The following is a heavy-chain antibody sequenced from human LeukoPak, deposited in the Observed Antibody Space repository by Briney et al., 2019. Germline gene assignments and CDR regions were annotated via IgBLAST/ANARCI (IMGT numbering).Heavy chain of an antibody. D-gene: IGHD3-3*01. Sequence: SETLSLTCAAYGGSFSNFYWVWIRQPPGKGLEWIGEISPSGDTKYNPSLKSRVTMSLDTSNNHFSLRLSSVTAADTAVYYCARGRITVFGVVTTPSYYYYYMDVWANGTTVAVSS. CDR3: ARGRITVFGVVTTPSYYYYYMDV. J-gene: IGHJ6*03. V-gene: IGHV4-34*01. CDR2: ISPSGDT. CDR1: GGSFSNFY.